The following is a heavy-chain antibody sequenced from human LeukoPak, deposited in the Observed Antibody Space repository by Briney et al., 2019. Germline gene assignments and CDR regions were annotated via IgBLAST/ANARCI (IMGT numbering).Heavy chain of an antibody. J-gene: IGHJ6*03. CDR1: GFTFSSYS. V-gene: IGHV3-21*01. CDR3: ARRPLPPTTVTTSHYYMDV. CDR2: ISSTRSYI. D-gene: IGHD4-11*01. Sequence: GGSLRLSCAASGFTFSSYSMNWVRQAPGKGLEWVSSISSTRSYIYYADSVKGRFTISRDNAKNSLYLQMNSLRAEDTAVYYCARRPLPPTTVTTSHYYMDVWGKGTTVTVSS.